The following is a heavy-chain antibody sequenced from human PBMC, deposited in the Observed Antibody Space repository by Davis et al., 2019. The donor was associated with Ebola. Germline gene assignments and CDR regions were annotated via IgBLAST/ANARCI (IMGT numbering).Heavy chain of an antibody. V-gene: IGHV3-23*01. Sequence: PEGSLRLSCAASGFTFTSYSMTWVRQAPGKGLEWVSGISGSGTGTYYAYSVKGRFTFSRDKSKNTLYLQMNSLRAEDTAVYYCAKGSLYGSRSITAGVDVWGQGTTVTVSS. CDR2: ISGSGTGT. CDR3: AKGSLYGSRSITAGVDV. D-gene: IGHD4-17*01. J-gene: IGHJ6*02. CDR1: GFTFTSYS.